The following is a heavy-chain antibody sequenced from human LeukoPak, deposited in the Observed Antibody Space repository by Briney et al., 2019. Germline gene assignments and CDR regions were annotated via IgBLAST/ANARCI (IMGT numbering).Heavy chain of an antibody. CDR2: IYKSGST. J-gene: IGHJ6*03. D-gene: IGHD2/OR15-2a*01. CDR3: ARSFLDYMDV. CDR1: GESINPYY. V-gene: IGHV4-4*07. Sequence: SETLSLTXTVSGESINPYYWNWIRQPAGKGLEWIGHIYKSGSTNYNPSLKSRVTMSLDTSKNQFSLKLRSVTAADMAVYFCARSFLDYMDVWGKGTTVTVSS.